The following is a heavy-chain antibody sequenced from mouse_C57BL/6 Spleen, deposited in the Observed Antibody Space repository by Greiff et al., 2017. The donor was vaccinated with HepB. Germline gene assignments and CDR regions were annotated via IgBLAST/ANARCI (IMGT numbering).Heavy chain of an antibody. Sequence: QVQLQQPGAELVKPGASVKLSCKASGYTFTSYWMHWVKQRPGQGLEWIGMIHPNSGSTNYNEKFKSKATLTVDKSSSTAYMQLSSLTSEDSAVYYCARGGYCDYDRAMDYWGQGTSVTVSS. V-gene: IGHV1-64*01. CDR2: IHPNSGST. J-gene: IGHJ4*01. D-gene: IGHD2-4*01. CDR3: ARGGYCDYDRAMDY. CDR1: GYTFTSYW.